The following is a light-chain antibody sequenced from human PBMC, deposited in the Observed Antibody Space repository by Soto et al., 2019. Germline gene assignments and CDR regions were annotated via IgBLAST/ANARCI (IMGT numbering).Light chain of an antibody. J-gene: IGKJ1*01. CDR3: QQYNNWPLT. V-gene: IGKV3-15*01. CDR2: GAS. CDR1: QSFSSN. Sequence: EIAMTQSPATLSVSPGERATLSCRASQSFSSNLAWYQQKPGQAPRLLIYGASTRATGIPARFSGSGSGTEFTLTISSLQSEDFAVYYCQQYNNWPLTFGQGTKVEIK.